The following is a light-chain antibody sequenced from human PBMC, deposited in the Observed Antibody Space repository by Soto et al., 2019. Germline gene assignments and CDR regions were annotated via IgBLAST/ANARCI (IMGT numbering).Light chain of an antibody. V-gene: IGKV3-20*01. Sequence: EIVLAQSQGIHCFSPGEREKQSSRASQSVSSSYLAWYQQKPGQAPRLLIYGASSRATGIPDRFSGSGSGTDFTLTITRLEPEDLSGHYCQQDVSTWTFNQETKVDIK. CDR2: GAS. CDR3: QQDVSTWT. J-gene: IGKJ1*01. CDR1: QSVSSSY.